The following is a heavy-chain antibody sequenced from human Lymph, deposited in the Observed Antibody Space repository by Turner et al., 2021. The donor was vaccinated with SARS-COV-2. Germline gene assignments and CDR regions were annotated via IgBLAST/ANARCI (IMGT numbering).Heavy chain of an antibody. CDR2: IRSSSSYI. D-gene: IGHD4-17*01. Sequence: EVQLVASGGGLVKPGGSLRLLCAAPGFTFSSYSMNWVRQAPGKGLEWVSSIRSSSSYIYYADSVKGRFTISRDNAKNSLYLQMNSLRAEDTAVYYCARGDYGDYGTVYFDYWGQGTLVTVSS. V-gene: IGHV3-21*01. CDR1: GFTFSSYS. J-gene: IGHJ4*02. CDR3: ARGDYGDYGTVYFDY.